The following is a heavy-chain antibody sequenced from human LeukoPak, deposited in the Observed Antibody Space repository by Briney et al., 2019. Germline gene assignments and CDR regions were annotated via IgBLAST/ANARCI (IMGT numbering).Heavy chain of an antibody. Sequence: ASVKVSCKASGYTFTSYDINWVRQATGQGLEWMGWMNPNSGNTGYAQKFQGRVTITRNTSISTAYMELSSLRSEDTAVYYCARAQAPCSSTSCYDFDYWGPGTLVTVSS. J-gene: IGHJ4*02. V-gene: IGHV1-8*03. CDR1: GYTFTSYD. CDR2: MNPNSGNT. CDR3: ARAQAPCSSTSCYDFDY. D-gene: IGHD2-2*01.